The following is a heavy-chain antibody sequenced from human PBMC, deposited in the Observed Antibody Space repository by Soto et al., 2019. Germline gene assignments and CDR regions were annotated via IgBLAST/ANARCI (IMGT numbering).Heavy chain of an antibody. D-gene: IGHD3-10*01. J-gene: IGHJ4*02. CDR2: ISAYNGNT. CDR3: ARDQESITDRILQY. CDR1: CETFASFG. V-gene: IGHV1-18*01. Sequence: SVKVSFKASCETFASFGFSWVRQAPGQGLEWLGWISAYNGNTHYAQKVRDRVTLTTDTSTNTAYMELRSLTSDDTAVYYCARDQESITDRILQYWGQGTRVTVS.